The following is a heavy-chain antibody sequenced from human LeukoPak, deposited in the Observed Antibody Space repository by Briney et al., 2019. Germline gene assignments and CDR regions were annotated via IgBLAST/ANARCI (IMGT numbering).Heavy chain of an antibody. V-gene: IGHV4-39*01. D-gene: IGHD3-10*01. CDR1: GGSISSSSYY. J-gene: IGHJ4*02. Sequence: PSETLSLTCTVSGGSISSSSYYWGWIRQPPGKGLEWIGIIYYSGSTYYNPSLKSRLTISVDTSRNQFSLKVSSVTAADTAVYYCARHRAGGSGMAVDYWGQGTLVTVS. CDR2: IYYSGST. CDR3: ARHRAGGSGMAVDY.